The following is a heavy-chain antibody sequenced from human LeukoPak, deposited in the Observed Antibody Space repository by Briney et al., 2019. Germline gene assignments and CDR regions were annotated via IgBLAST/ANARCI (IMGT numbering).Heavy chain of an antibody. V-gene: IGHV3-23*01. J-gene: IGHJ6*02. Sequence: PGGSLRLSCAASGFTFSSYAMSWVRQAPGKGLEWVSAISGSGGSTYYADSVKGRFTISRDNSKNTLYLQMNCLRAEDTAVYYCAKDTVATVTIKNYYYYGMDVWGQGTTVTVSS. D-gene: IGHD4-11*01. CDR2: ISGSGGST. CDR1: GFTFSSYA. CDR3: AKDTVATVTIKNYYYYGMDV.